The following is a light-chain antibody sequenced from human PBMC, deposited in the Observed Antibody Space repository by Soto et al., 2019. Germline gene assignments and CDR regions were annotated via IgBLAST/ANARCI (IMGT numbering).Light chain of an antibody. CDR1: SSDVGGYNY. J-gene: IGLJ3*02. CDR2: DVT. V-gene: IGLV2-14*03. Sequence: SALTQPSSVSGSAGQSITISCTGTSSDVGGYNYVSWYQQYPGKAPKLMIYDVTSRPSGVSNRFSGSKSGNTASLTISGLQAEDEADYYCSSHASNRDVLFGGGTKVTVL. CDR3: SSHASNRDVL.